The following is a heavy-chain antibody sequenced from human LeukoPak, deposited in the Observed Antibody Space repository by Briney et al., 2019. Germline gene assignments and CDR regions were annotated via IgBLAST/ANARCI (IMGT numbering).Heavy chain of an antibody. J-gene: IGHJ4*02. CDR1: GFTFSGYN. V-gene: IGHV3-21*01. CDR3: AKDLTSYYYIYY. Sequence: GGSLRLSCAASGFTFSGYNMNWVRQAPGKGLEWVSSISSSSSYIYYADSVKGRFTISRDNAKNTLYLQMNSLRGDDTAVYYCAKDLTSYYYIYYWGQGTLVTVSS. D-gene: IGHD2/OR15-2a*01. CDR2: ISSSSSYI.